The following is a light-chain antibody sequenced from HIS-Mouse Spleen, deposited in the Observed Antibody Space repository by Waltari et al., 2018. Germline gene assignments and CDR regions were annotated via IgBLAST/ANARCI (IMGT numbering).Light chain of an antibody. CDR1: SSDVGGYNY. CDR3: SSYAGSNNWV. Sequence: QSALTQPPSASGSPGPSVTISCTGTSSDVGGYNYVSWYQQPPGKAPKLMIYEVSKRPSGVPARFSGSKSGNTASLTVSGLQAEDEADYYCSSYAGSNNWVFGGGTKLTVL. J-gene: IGLJ3*02. CDR2: EVS. V-gene: IGLV2-8*01.